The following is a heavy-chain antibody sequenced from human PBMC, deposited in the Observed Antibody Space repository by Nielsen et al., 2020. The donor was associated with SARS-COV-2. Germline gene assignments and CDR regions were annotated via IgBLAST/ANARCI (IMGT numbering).Heavy chain of an antibody. CDR1: GFTFSDYA. D-gene: IGHD6-13*01. J-gene: IGHJ5*02. Sequence: GGSLRLSCEASGFTFSDYAMSWVRQPPGKGLQWVSSIVGSSTYYADSVKGRFTISRDNSKNTLYLEMNSLRVDDTAVYYCAKRGTYSITWASFDPWGQGTLVTVSS. V-gene: IGHV3-23*01. CDR2: IVGSST. CDR3: AKRGTYSITWASFDP.